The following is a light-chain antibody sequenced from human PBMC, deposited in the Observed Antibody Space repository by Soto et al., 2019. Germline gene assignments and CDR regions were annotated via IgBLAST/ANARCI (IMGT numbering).Light chain of an antibody. CDR2: DVS. CDR3: SSYTSSSTPVV. V-gene: IGLV2-14*01. CDR1: SSDVGGYNY. J-gene: IGLJ2*01. Sequence: QSALTQPASVSGSPGQSITISCTGTSSDVGGYNYVSWYQQHPGKAPKVMIYDVSNRPSGVSDRFSGSKSGNTASLTISGLQAEVEADYYCSSYTSSSTPVVFGGGTKLTVL.